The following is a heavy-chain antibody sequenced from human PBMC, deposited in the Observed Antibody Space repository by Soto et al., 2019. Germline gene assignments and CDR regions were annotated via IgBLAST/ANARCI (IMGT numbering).Heavy chain of an antibody. CDR1: GVSIISGSYY. CDR3: ARAPLHPNY. J-gene: IGHJ4*02. CDR2: IYYSGST. V-gene: IGHV4-31*03. Sequence: SETLSLTCTVSGVSIISGSYYWILIRQHPGKGLEWIGYIYYSGSTYYNPSLKSRVTISVDTSKNQFSLKLSSVTAADTAVYYGARAPLHPNYCGQGTLVTVSS. D-gene: IGHD4-4*01.